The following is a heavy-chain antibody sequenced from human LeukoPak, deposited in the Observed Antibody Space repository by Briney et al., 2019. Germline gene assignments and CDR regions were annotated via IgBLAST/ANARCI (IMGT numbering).Heavy chain of an antibody. CDR2: ISGSGGST. D-gene: IGHD5-18*01. V-gene: IGHV3-23*01. Sequence: PGGSLRLSCAASGFTFSSYAMSWVRQAPGKGLEWVSAISGSGGSTYYADSVKGRLTISRDNSKNTLYLQMNSLRAEDTAVYYCAKSWAGYSYGLDAFDIWGQGTMVTVSS. J-gene: IGHJ3*02. CDR1: GFTFSSYA. CDR3: AKSWAGYSYGLDAFDI.